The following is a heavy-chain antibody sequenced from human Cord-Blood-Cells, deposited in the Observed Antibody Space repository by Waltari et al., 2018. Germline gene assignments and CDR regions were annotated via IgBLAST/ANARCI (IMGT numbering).Heavy chain of an antibody. CDR2: INPNSGGT. CDR1: GYTFTGYY. CDR3: ARQGLGELSLYYYYGMDV. Sequence: QVQLVQSGAEVKKPGASVKVSCKASGYTFTGYYMHWVRQAPGQGLEWMGWINPNSGGTNYAQKVEGWVTMSRDTSISTAYMELSRLRSDDTAVYYCARQGLGELSLYYYYGMDVWGQGTTVTVSS. D-gene: IGHD3-16*02. V-gene: IGHV1-2*04. J-gene: IGHJ6*02.